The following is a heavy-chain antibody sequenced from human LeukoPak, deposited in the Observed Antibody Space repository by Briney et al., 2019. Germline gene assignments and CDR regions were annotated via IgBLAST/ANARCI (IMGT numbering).Heavy chain of an antibody. V-gene: IGHV3-23*01. Sequence: GSLSLSFAASGFTFSSYAMGWVRQAPGRGMEWLSGISESGGSTYSADSVKGRFTISRDNSKNTLYLQMNSLRAEDTAVYYCAKDPEYSSAYLFDYWGQGTLVTVSS. CDR1: GFTFSSYA. CDR3: AKDPEYSSAYLFDY. D-gene: IGHD6-6*01. CDR2: ISESGGST. J-gene: IGHJ4*02.